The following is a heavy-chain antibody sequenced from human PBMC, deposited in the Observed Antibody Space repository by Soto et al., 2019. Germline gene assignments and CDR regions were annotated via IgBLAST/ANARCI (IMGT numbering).Heavy chain of an antibody. J-gene: IGHJ5*02. D-gene: IGHD3-3*01. CDR1: GYTFASYG. Sequence: ASVKVSCKASGYTFASYGISWVRQAPGQGLEWMGWISAYNGNTNYAQKLQGRVAMTTDTSTSTAYMELRSLRSDDTAVYYCARVGVVHVLEYNWFDPWGQGTLVTVSS. CDR3: ARVGVVHVLEYNWFDP. V-gene: IGHV1-18*01. CDR2: ISAYNGNT.